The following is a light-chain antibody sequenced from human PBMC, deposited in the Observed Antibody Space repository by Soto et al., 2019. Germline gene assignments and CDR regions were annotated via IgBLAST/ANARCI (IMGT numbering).Light chain of an antibody. CDR1: QSVSSSY. V-gene: IGKV3-20*01. J-gene: IGKJ1*01. CDR2: GTS. CDR3: HQYDKSPWT. Sequence: PGERATLSCRASQSVSSSYLAWYQQKPGQAPRLLIYGTSTRATGIPDRFSGSGSGTDFTLTISSLKPEDFAVYYCHQYDKSPWTFGRGTKVEIK.